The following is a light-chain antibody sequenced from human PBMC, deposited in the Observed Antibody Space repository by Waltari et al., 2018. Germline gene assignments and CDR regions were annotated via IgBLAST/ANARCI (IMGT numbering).Light chain of an antibody. CDR1: QRVSSNY. J-gene: IGKJ1*01. V-gene: IGKV3-20*01. Sequence: IVLTQSPGTLSLSPGERGPLSCRASQRVSSNYLAWYQQKPGQAPRRLIYDASSRATGIPDRFSGSGSGTDFTLTISRLEPEDFAVYYCQQYGSSPRTFGQGTKLEIK. CDR2: DAS. CDR3: QQYGSSPRT.